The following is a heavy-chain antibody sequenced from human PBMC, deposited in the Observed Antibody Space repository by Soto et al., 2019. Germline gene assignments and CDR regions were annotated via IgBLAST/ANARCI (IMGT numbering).Heavy chain of an antibody. CDR3: ASNYGDYRYYSGMDV. CDR2: IIPLFGTA. CDR1: GGTFSSYA. V-gene: IGHV1-69*12. D-gene: IGHD4-17*01. Sequence: QVQLVQSGAEVKKPGSSVKVSCKASGGTFSSYAISWVRQAPGQGLEWMAGIIPLFGTADYAQKFQGRVTITADASTSTAYMELSSLRSEDTAVYYCASNYGDYRYYSGMDVWGQGTTVTVSS. J-gene: IGHJ6*02.